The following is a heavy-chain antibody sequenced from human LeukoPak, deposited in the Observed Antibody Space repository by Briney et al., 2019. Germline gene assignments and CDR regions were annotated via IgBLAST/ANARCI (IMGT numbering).Heavy chain of an antibody. D-gene: IGHD4-17*01. CDR1: GGSISSYY. CDR3: AREDPQTTVPEGMDV. Sequence: SETLSLTCTVSGGSISSYYWSWIRQSPGKGLEWIGYIYYSGTTNYNPSLKSRVTISVDTSKNQFSLQLRSVTAADTAVYYCAREDPQTTVPEGMDVWGQGTTVTVSS. CDR2: IYYSGTT. V-gene: IGHV4-59*01. J-gene: IGHJ6*02.